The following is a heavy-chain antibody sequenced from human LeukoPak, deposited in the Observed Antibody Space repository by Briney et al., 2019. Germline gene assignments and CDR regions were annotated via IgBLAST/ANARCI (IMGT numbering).Heavy chain of an antibody. V-gene: IGHV4-38-2*02. Sequence: PSETLSLTCAVSGYSISNGYYWGWIRQPPGKGLEWIGHINTTEGINYNPSLKSRVTVSVDTSRNQFSLKLTSVTAADTAVYYCAREWEYWGQGIFVTVSS. CDR2: INTTEGI. J-gene: IGHJ4*02. CDR3: AREWEY. CDR1: GYSISNGYY. D-gene: IGHD1-26*01.